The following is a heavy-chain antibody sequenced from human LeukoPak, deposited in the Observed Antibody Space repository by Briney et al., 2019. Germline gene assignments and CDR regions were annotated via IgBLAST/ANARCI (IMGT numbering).Heavy chain of an antibody. D-gene: IGHD3-10*02. CDR1: GFIFSNYA. CDR2: ITDSGGRT. Sequence: VGSLRLSCAASGFIFSNYAMYWVRQAPGRGLGWVSGITDSGGRTYYAESVKGRFTISRDNSKNTLYLQMNSRTAEDTAVYYCANGQMLESRLDYWGQGTLVTVSS. CDR3: ANGQMLESRLDY. J-gene: IGHJ4*02. V-gene: IGHV3-23*01.